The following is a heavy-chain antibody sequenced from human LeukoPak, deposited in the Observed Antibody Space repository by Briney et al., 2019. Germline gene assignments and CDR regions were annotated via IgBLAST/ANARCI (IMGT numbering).Heavy chain of an antibody. V-gene: IGHV1-18*01. J-gene: IGHJ6*02. CDR3: ARDSTTDLYYYYYGMDV. Sequence: ASVKVSCKASGYTFTSYGISWVRQAPGQGLEWMGWISAYNGNTNYAQKLQGRVTMTTDTSTSTAYMELRSLRSDDTAVYYCARDSTTDLYYYYYGMDVWGQGTTVTVSS. CDR2: ISAYNGNT. D-gene: IGHD4-11*01. CDR1: GYTFTSYG.